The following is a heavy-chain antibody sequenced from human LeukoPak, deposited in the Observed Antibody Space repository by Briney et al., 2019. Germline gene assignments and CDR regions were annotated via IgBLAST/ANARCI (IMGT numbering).Heavy chain of an antibody. CDR2: IWYDGSTE. D-gene: IGHD6-13*01. CDR1: GFTFSNYG. J-gene: IGHJ4*02. CDR3: ARVVAIAAAGPFDY. V-gene: IGHV3-33*01. Sequence: GGSLRLSCAASGFTFSNYGMHWVRQAPGKGLEWVEVIWYDGSTEYYEDSVKGRFTISRDNSKNTLYLQMNSLRAEDTAVYYCARVVAIAAAGPFDYWGQGTLVTVSS.